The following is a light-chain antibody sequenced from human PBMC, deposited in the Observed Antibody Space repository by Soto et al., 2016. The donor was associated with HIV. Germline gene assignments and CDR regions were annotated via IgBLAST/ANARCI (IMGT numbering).Light chain of an antibody. Sequence: DIQMTQSPSTLSAFVGDRVTITCRASQSISTWLAWYQQKPGKAPKVLIYKASSLESGVPSRFSGSGSGTEFTLTISSLQPDDFATYYCQQYHSYSPTFGPWDQSGDQT. J-gene: IGKJ3*01. CDR2: KAS. CDR3: QQYHSYSPT. V-gene: IGKV1-5*03. CDR1: QSISTW.